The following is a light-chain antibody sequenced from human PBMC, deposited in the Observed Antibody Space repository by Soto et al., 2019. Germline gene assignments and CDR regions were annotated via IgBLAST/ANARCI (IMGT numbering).Light chain of an antibody. CDR1: QSTSSY. CDR3: QQSYSKPLT. CDR2: AAS. Sequence: IQVTQSLSALSMSLGDRVTITSRASQSTSSYLNWYQQKPGKAPKLLIYAASSLQSGVPSRFSGSGSGTDFTLTISSLQPEDFATYYCQQSYSKPLTFGQGTRLEIK. J-gene: IGKJ5*01. V-gene: IGKV1-39*01.